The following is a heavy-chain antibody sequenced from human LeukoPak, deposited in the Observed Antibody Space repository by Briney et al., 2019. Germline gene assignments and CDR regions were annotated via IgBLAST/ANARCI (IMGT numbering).Heavy chain of an antibody. CDR1: GFTFSSYA. V-gene: IGHV3-30*02. D-gene: IGHD3-22*01. J-gene: IGHJ3*01. Sequence: GGSLRLSCAASGFTFSSYAMIWVRQAPGKGLEGVAFMRYDESNEYYVDSVKGRFTISRDNSKSTLYLQMDSLRIEDTAMYDCAKVITSGFYSSAFDLWGQGTRVTVSS. CDR3: AKVITSGFYSSAFDL. CDR2: MRYDESNE.